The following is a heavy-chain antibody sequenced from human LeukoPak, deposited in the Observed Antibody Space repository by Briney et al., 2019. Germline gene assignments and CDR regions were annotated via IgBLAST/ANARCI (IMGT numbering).Heavy chain of an antibody. D-gene: IGHD3-9*01. CDR3: SKATGPNSFRYIEY. V-gene: IGHV3-23*01. CDR1: GFAFSNYA. J-gene: IGHJ4*02. Sequence: GGSLRLSCGASGFAFSNYAMNWVRQVPGKGLDWLSGISRRGDTTYYTDSVKGRFTISRDNSNNTLYLQMNTLRADDTAVYYCSKATGPNSFRYIEYWGQGTLVTVSS. CDR2: ISRRGDTT.